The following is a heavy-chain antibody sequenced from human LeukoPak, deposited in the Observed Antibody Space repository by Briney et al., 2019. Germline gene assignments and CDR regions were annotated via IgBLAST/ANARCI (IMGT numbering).Heavy chain of an antibody. CDR2: MNPNSGNT. V-gene: IGHV1-8*01. CDR3: ARGPTPMVRGVWFDP. J-gene: IGHJ5*02. CDR1: GYTFTSYD. D-gene: IGHD3-10*01. Sequence: ASVRVSCKASGYTFTSYDINWVRQATGQGLEWMGWMNPNSGNTGYAQKFQGRVTMTRNTSISTAYTELSSLRSEDTAVYYCARGPTPMVRGVWFDPWGQGTLVTVSS.